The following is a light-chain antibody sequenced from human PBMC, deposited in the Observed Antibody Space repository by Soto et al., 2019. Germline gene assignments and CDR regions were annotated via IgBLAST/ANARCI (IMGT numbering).Light chain of an antibody. CDR3: QQYGSSPPLT. CDR2: EAS. Sequence: EVMLTQSPATLSLSLGERATLSCRASQGISDYLAWYQQKPGQAPRLLIYEASKRATGIPARFSGSGSGTDFTLTISRLEPEDFAVYYCQQYGSSPPLTFGGGTKVEIK. V-gene: IGKV3-20*01. CDR1: QGISDY. J-gene: IGKJ4*01.